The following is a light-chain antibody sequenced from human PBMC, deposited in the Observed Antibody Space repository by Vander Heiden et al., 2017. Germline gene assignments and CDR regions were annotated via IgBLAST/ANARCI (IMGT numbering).Light chain of an antibody. Sequence: QSVLTQPPSVSGAPGQRVTITCTGSSPNIGAGYDVHWYQQLPGTAPKLLIEGTSNRPSGVPDRFSGSKSGTSASLAITGLQAEDEADYYCQSYDSSLSGFYVFGTGTKVTVL. CDR2: GTS. CDR1: SPNIGAGYD. CDR3: QSYDSSLSGFYV. V-gene: IGLV1-40*01. J-gene: IGLJ1*01.